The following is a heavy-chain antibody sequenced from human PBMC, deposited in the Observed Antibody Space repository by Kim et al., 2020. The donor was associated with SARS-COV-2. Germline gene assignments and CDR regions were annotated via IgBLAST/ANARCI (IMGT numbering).Heavy chain of an antibody. CDR3: ARRITGRAFDM. CDR1: GFTFSDFY. J-gene: IGHJ3*02. CDR2: ISGSSSSI. V-gene: IGHV3-11*01. Sequence: GGSLRLSCAASGFTFSDFYMSWIRQAPGKGLEWISYISGSSSSISHADSVKGRFTISRDNAKNSLYLQMNSLRAEDTALYFCARRITGRAFDMWGQGTMVTVSS. D-gene: IGHD3-16*01.